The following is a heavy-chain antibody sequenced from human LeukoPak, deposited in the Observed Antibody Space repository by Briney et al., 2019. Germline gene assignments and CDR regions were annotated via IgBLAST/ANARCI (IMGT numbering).Heavy chain of an antibody. D-gene: IGHD3-10*01. J-gene: IGHJ4*02. CDR3: ARANGYYGSGILYFDF. CDR1: GGSISSGDYS. Sequence: SQTLSLTCAVSGGSISSGDYSWNWIRQPPGKGLGWIGYIYHSVSTYYNPSLKSRVTISIERSKNQFSLKLTSVTAADAALYFCARANGYYGSGILYFDFWGQGTLVTVSS. CDR2: IYHSVST. V-gene: IGHV4-30-2*01.